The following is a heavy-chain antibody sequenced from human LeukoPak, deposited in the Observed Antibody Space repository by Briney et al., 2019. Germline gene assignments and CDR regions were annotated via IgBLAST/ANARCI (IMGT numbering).Heavy chain of an antibody. CDR3: VRDPSARFYFDY. Sequence: GGSLRLSCATSGFTFSPYPMHWVRQAPGKGLEWVAVIAYDGGNIFFAASVRGRFTISRDNSRGTLSLQMNSLKVEDTALYYCVRDPSARFYFDYWGQGTLVTVSS. D-gene: IGHD6-6*01. CDR1: GFTFSPYP. J-gene: IGHJ4*02. CDR2: IAYDGGNI. V-gene: IGHV3-30*03.